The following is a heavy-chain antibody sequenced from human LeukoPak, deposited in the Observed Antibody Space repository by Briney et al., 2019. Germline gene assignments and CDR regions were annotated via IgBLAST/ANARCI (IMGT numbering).Heavy chain of an antibody. CDR1: GFTFSDYW. V-gene: IGHV3-7*01. CDR2: IKEDGSQK. CDR3: TRDSGWLRLYY. J-gene: IGHJ4*02. Sequence: GGSLRLSCAASGFTFSDYWMTWIRQIPGKGLEWVANIKEDGSQKYYVDPVEGRFTTSRDNAKDSLFLEMNSLRAEDTAVYYCTRDSGWLRLYYWGQGTLVTVSS. D-gene: IGHD5-12*01.